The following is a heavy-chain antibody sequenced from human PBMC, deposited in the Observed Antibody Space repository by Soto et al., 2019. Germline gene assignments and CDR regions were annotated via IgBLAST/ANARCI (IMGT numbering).Heavy chain of an antibody. D-gene: IGHD2-21*02. Sequence: ASVKVSCKISGHTLTEFSIHWVRQAPGKGLEWMGGFDPEGGEAIYAQKWHGRVTVTEDTVTDTAYMELNGLEIEDTAMYYCVTRFTAVATARFDYWGQGTLVTVSS. CDR2: FDPEGGEA. CDR3: VTRFTAVATARFDY. V-gene: IGHV1-24*01. J-gene: IGHJ4*02. CDR1: GHTLTEFS.